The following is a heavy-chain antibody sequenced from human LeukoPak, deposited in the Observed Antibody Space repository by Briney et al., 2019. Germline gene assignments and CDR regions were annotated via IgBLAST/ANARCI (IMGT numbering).Heavy chain of an antibody. Sequence: SVKVSCKASGGTFSSYTISWVRQAPGQGLEWMGKIIPILGIANYAQKFQGRVTITADKSTSTAYMGLSSLRSEDTAVYYCAKLTYYYGSGSLSYWGQGTLVTVSS. D-gene: IGHD3-10*01. CDR2: IIPILGIA. CDR1: GGTFSSYT. J-gene: IGHJ4*02. V-gene: IGHV1-69*02. CDR3: AKLTYYYGSGSLSY.